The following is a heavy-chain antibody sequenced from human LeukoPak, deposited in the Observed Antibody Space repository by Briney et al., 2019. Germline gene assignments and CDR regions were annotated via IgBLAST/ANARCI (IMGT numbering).Heavy chain of an antibody. D-gene: IGHD4-17*01. CDR1: GGTFSSYA. V-gene: IGHV1-69*05. CDR2: IIPIFGTA. Sequence: ASVKVSCKASGGTFSSYAISWVRQAPGQGLEWMGRIIPIFGTANYAQKFQGRVTITTDESTSTAYMELSSLRSEDTAVYYCAVTQTGTVTTFDYWGQGTLVTVSS. J-gene: IGHJ4*02. CDR3: AVTQTGTVTTFDY.